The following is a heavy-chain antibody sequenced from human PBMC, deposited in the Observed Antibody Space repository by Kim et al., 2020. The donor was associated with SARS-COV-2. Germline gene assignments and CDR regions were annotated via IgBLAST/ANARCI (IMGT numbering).Heavy chain of an antibody. V-gene: IGHV3-33*01. Sequence: GGSLRLSCAASGFTFSSYGMHWVRQAPGKGLEWVAVIWYDGSNKYYADSVKGRFTISRDNSKNTLYLQMNSLRAEDTAVYYCARGSRLRRTYRHDAFDIWGQGTMVTVSS. J-gene: IGHJ3*02. D-gene: IGHD4-17*01. CDR1: GFTFSSYG. CDR2: IWYDGSNK. CDR3: ARGSRLRRTYRHDAFDI.